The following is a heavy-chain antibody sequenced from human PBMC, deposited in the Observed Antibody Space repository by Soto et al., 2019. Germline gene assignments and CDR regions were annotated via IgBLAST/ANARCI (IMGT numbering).Heavy chain of an antibody. CDR3: TRGGSLNWYFDL. CDR2: INSDGSST. CDR1: GFTFSSYW. J-gene: IGHJ2*01. V-gene: IGHV3-74*01. Sequence: EVQLVESGGGLVQPGGSLRLSCAASGFTFSSYWMHWVRQAPGKGLVWVSRINSDGSSTSYADSVKGRFTISRDNAKNTLYLQMNSLRAEDTAVYDCTRGGSLNWYFDLWGRGTLVTVSS. D-gene: IGHD1-26*01.